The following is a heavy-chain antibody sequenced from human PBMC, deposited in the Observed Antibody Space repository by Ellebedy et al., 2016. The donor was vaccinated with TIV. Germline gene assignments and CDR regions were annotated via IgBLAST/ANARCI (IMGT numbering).Heavy chain of an antibody. CDR3: ARWYDYVWGSPFDY. CDR2: ISGSGGST. CDR1: GFTFSSYW. V-gene: IGHV3-23*01. D-gene: IGHD3-16*01. J-gene: IGHJ4*02. Sequence: GESLKISCAASGFTFSSYWMSWVRQAPGKGLEWVSAISGSGGSTYYADSVKGRFTISRDNAKNTLYLQMNSLRAEDTAVYYCARWYDYVWGSPFDYWGQGTLVTVSS.